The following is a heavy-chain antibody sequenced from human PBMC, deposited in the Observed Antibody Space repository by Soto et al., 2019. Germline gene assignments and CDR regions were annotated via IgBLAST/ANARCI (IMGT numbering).Heavy chain of an antibody. D-gene: IGHD3-16*02. J-gene: IGHJ4*02. CDR1: GFTFSSYG. CDR3: ARDEAFGGVIVQYYFDY. V-gene: IGHV3-33*01. Sequence: QVQLVESGGGVVQPGRSLRLSCAASGFTFSSYGMHWVRQAPGKGLEWVAVIWYDGSNKYYADSVKGRFTISRDNSKNTLYLQMKSLRAEDTAVYYCARDEAFGGVIVQYYFDYWGQGSLVTVSS. CDR2: IWYDGSNK.